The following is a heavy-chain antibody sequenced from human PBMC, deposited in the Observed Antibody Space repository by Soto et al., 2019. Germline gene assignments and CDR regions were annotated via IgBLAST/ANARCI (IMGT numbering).Heavy chain of an antibody. V-gene: IGHV3-23*01. Sequence: GGSLRLSCAASGFTFSSYAMSWILQAPWMGLEWVSAISGSGGSTYYTDSVKGRFTISRDNSKNTLYLQMNSLRAEDTAVDDGAKGRCSRIVRGRVSWFDPWGQGTLVTVYS. CDR3: AKGRCSRIVRGRVSWFDP. CDR2: ISGSGGST. CDR1: GFTFSSYA. J-gene: IGHJ5*02. D-gene: IGHD1-26*01.